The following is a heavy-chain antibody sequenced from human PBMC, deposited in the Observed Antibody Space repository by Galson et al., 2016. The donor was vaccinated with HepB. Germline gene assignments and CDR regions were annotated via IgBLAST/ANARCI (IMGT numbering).Heavy chain of an antibody. Sequence: SETLSLTCAVSGYSISNTYYWAWLRQPPGKGLEWIGYISYSGSTNYKPSLQSRVTISVDTSQNQFSLKLSSVTAADTAVYYCTRGAKGVVGAADYWGQGTLVTVSS. D-gene: IGHD2-21*01. CDR2: ISYSGST. CDR1: GYSISNTYY. CDR3: TRGAKGVVGAADY. V-gene: IGHV4-59*01. J-gene: IGHJ4*02.